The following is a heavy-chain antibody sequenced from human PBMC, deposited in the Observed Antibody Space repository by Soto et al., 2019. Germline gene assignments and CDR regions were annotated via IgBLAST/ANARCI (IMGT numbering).Heavy chain of an antibody. CDR1: GFTFSSYG. Sequence: LRLSCAASGFTFSSYGMNWVRQAPGKGLEWVSSISSSSSYIYYADSVKGRFTISRDNAKNSLYLQMNSLRAEDTAVYYCARPLDTAMVTPDIWGQGTMVTVSS. D-gene: IGHD5-18*01. V-gene: IGHV3-21*01. CDR2: ISSSSSYI. J-gene: IGHJ3*02. CDR3: ARPLDTAMVTPDI.